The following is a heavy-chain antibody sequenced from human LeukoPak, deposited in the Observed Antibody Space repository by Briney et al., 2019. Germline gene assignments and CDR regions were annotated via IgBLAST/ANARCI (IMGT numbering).Heavy chain of an antibody. Sequence: GGSLRLSCAASGFTFSNAWMSWVRQAPGKGLEWVSAISGSGGSTYYADSVKGRFTISRDNSKNTLYLQMNSLRAEDTAVYYCAKDKTLSSGWYYYFDYWGQGTLVTVSS. J-gene: IGHJ4*02. CDR2: ISGSGGST. CDR1: GFTFSNAW. V-gene: IGHV3-23*01. CDR3: AKDKTLSSGWYYYFDY. D-gene: IGHD6-19*01.